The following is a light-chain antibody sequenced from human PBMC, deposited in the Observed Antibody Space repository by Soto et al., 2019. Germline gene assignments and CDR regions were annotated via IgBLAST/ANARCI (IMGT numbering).Light chain of an antibody. V-gene: IGKV3-15*01. CDR1: QSVNNN. Sequence: ETLMTQSPATLSVSPGERATLSCRASQSVNNNLAWYQQKLGQAPRVLIYGASTRATGIPARFTGSGSGTEFILTIAGLQSEDSAVYDCQEYNTWPWTFGQGTKVEFK. J-gene: IGKJ1*01. CDR3: QEYNTWPWT. CDR2: GAS.